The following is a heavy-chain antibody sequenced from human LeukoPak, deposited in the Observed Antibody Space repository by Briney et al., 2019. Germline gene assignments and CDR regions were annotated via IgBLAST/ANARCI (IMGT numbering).Heavy chain of an antibody. J-gene: IGHJ4*02. D-gene: IGHD6-13*01. CDR3: ARFIAATSGGY. CDR1: GFIFSTYA. Sequence: GGSLRLPCAASGFIFSTYAMHWVRQAPGKGPEWLAFISDDGSNKNHANSVKGRFTISRDNAKNSLYLQMNSLRAEDTAVYYCARFIAATSGGYWGQGTLVTVSS. CDR2: ISDDGSNK. V-gene: IGHV3-30-3*01.